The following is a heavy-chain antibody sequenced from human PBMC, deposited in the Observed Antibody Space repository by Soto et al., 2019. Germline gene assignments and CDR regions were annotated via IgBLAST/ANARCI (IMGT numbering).Heavy chain of an antibody. D-gene: IGHD3-10*01. CDR3: ARGLGLYGSGSYPLEVWFDP. CDR2: INHSGST. CDR1: GGSFSGYY. Sequence: SETLSLTCAVYGGSFSGYYWSWIRQPPGKGLEWIGEINHSGSTNYNPSLKSRVTISVDTSKNQFSLKLSSVTAADTAVYYCARGLGLYGSGSYPLEVWFDPWGQGTLVTVSS. J-gene: IGHJ5*02. V-gene: IGHV4-34*01.